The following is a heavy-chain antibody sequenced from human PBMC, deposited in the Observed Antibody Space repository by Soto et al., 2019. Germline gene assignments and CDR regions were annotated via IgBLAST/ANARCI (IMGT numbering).Heavy chain of an antibody. CDR1: GFTFSSYA. D-gene: IGHD6-13*01. V-gene: IGHV3-30-3*01. CDR2: ISYDGSNK. CDR3: ARDGAAAGFDY. Sequence: QVQLVESGGGVVQPGRSLRLSCAASGFTFSSYAMHWVRQAPGKGLEWVAVISYDGSNKYYADSVKGRFTISRDNSKNPLYLQMNSLRAEDTAVYYCARDGAAAGFDYWGQGTLVTVSS. J-gene: IGHJ4*02.